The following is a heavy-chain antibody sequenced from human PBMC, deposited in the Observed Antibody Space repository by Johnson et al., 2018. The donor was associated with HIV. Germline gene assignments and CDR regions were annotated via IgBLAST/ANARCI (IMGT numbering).Heavy chain of an antibody. Sequence: QVQLVESGGGVVQPGRSLRLSCAASGFTFSSYAMHWVRQAPGKGLEWVAVISYDGSNKYYADSVKGRFTISRDNSKNTLYLQMNSLRAEDTAVYYCARDTDIVVVPARVDAFDIWGQGTMVTVSS. D-gene: IGHD2-2*01. J-gene: IGHJ3*02. CDR2: ISYDGSNK. CDR1: GFTFSSYA. V-gene: IGHV3-30*04. CDR3: ARDTDIVVVPARVDAFDI.